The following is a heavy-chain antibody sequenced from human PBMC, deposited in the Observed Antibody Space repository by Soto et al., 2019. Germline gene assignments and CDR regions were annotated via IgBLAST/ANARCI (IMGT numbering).Heavy chain of an antibody. V-gene: IGHV1-2*02. CDR1: GYTFTGYY. CDR3: ARASDYGDYGGDFDY. D-gene: IGHD4-17*01. Sequence: ASVKVSFKGSGYTFTGYYMHWGRKAPGQGLEWMGWINPNSGGTNYAQKFQGRVTMTRDTSISTAYMELSRLRSDDTAVYYCARASDYGDYGGDFDYWGQGTLVTVSS. CDR2: INPNSGGT. J-gene: IGHJ4*02.